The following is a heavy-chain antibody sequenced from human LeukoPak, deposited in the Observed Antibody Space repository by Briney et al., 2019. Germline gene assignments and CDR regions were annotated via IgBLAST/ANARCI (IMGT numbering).Heavy chain of an antibody. CDR2: INHSGST. V-gene: IGHV4-34*01. D-gene: IGHD2-2*01. CDR1: GGSFSGYY. J-gene: IGHJ4*02. Sequence: SETLSLTCAVYGGSFSGYYWSWIRQPPGKGLEWIGEINHSGSTNYNPSLKSRVTISVDTSKNQFSLKLSSVTAANAAVYYCARRRRILGNIVVVPAAASGRYYFDYWGQGTLVTVSS. CDR3: ARRRRILGNIVVVPAAASGRYYFDY.